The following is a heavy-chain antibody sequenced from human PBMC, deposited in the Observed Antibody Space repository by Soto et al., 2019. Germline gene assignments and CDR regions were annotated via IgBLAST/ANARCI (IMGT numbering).Heavy chain of an antibody. CDR3: AKDLSDYGDYYYYYMDV. D-gene: IGHD4-17*01. V-gene: IGHV3-23*01. J-gene: IGHJ6*03. CDR1: GFTFSSYA. Sequence: GGSLRLSCAASGFTFSSYAMSWVRQAPGKGLEWVSAISGSGSSTYYADSVKGRFTISRDNSKNTLYLQMNSLRAEDTAVYYCAKDLSDYGDYYYYYMDVWGKGTTVTVSS. CDR2: ISGSGSST.